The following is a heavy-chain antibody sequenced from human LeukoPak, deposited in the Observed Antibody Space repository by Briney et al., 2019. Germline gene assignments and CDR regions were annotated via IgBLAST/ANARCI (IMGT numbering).Heavy chain of an antibody. CDR2: IYTSGTT. V-gene: IGHV4-59*10. D-gene: IGHD4-17*01. J-gene: IGHJ4*02. CDR3: ARLSTVTTSFDY. CDR1: GGSFSGYY. Sequence: SSETLSLTCAVYGGSFSGYYWSWIRQPAGKGLEWIGRIYTSGTTHYNPSLKSRVTMSADTSKNQFSLKLSSVTAADTAVYYCARLSTVTTSFDYWGQGTLVTVSS.